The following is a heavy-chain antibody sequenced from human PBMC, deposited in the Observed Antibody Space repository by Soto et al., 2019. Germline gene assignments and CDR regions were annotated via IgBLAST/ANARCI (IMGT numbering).Heavy chain of an antibody. D-gene: IGHD3-16*01. CDR3: TTDWVTGPSYYHNGMDV. CDR2: IKSKTDGGTT. Sequence: GSLRLSCAASGFTFSNAWMSWVRQAPGKGLEWVGRIKSKTDGGTTDYAAPVKGRFTISSDDSKNTLHLQMNSLKTEDTAVYYCTTDWVTGPSYYHNGMDVCRQGTTITVAS. J-gene: IGHJ6*01. V-gene: IGHV3-15*01. CDR1: GFTFSNAW.